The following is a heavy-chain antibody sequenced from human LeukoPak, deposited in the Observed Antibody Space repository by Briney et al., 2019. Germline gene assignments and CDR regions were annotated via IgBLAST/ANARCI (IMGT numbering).Heavy chain of an antibody. CDR3: ARAYYYDSSGYYLLDY. CDR1: GYTFTSYG. D-gene: IGHD3-22*01. Sequence: GASVKVSCKASGYTFTSYGISWVRQAPGQGLEWMGWISAYNGNTNYAQKLQGRVTMTTDTSTSTAYMELRSLRSDDTAVYYCARAYYYDSSGYYLLDYWGQGTLVTVSS. J-gene: IGHJ4*02. CDR2: ISAYNGNT. V-gene: IGHV1-18*01.